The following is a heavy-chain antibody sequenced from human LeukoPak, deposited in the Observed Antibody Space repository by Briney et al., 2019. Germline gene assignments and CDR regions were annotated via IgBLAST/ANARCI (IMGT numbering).Heavy chain of an antibody. J-gene: IGHJ4*02. D-gene: IGHD5-24*01. CDR1: GFTFSNYW. CDR3: ARGYNYANDFDS. Sequence: GGSLRLSCVASGFTFSNYWMHWVRQAPGKGLVWVTRITSDGTATTYADSVKGRFTISRDNAKNTLYLQMNSLRVEDTALYYCARGYNYANDFDSWGQGTLVSVSS. CDR2: ITSDGTAT. V-gene: IGHV3-74*01.